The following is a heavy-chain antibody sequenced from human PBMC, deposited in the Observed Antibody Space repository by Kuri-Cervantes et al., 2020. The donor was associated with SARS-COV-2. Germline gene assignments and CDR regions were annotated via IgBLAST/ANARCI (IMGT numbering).Heavy chain of an antibody. CDR2: IIPIFGTA. J-gene: IGHJ4*02. V-gene: IGHV1-69*13. CDR3: ARDRVSGLYYFDS. D-gene: IGHD3/OR15-3a*01. Sequence: SVKVSCKASGGTFSSYAISWVRQAPGQGLEWMGGIIPIFGTANYAQKFQGRVTITADESTSTAYKELSSLRSEDTAVYYCARDRVSGLYYFDSWGQGTLVTVSS. CDR1: GGTFSSYA.